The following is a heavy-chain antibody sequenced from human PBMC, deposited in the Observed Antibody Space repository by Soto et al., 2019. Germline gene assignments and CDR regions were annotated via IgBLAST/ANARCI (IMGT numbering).Heavy chain of an antibody. J-gene: IGHJ6*02. V-gene: IGHV3-21*01. Sequence: WGSLGLSCASSGFTFSSYSMNWVRQAPGKGLEWVSSISSSSSYIYYADSVKGRFTISRDNAKNSLYLQMNSLRAEDTAVYYCARDFTYYDILTGYSMDYYYGMDVWGQGTTVTVSS. D-gene: IGHD3-9*01. CDR2: ISSSSSYI. CDR1: GFTFSSYS. CDR3: ARDFTYYDILTGYSMDYYYGMDV.